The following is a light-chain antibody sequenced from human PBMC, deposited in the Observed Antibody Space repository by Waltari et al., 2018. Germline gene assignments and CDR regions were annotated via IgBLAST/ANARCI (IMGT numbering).Light chain of an antibody. CDR2: DSS. V-gene: IGKV3-11*01. CDR3: QQRSGWPPT. J-gene: IGKJ4*02. CDR1: QSIDNF. Sequence: EIVLTQSPATLSLSPGKRATLYCRASQSIDNFLAWYQQKPGQAPRLLIYDSSNRATGVPDRFSGSGSGTDFTLTISSLEPEDFAVYYCQQRSGWPPTFGGGTKVDI.